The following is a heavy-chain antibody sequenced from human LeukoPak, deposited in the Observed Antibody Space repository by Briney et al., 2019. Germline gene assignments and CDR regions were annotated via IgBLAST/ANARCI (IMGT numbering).Heavy chain of an antibody. D-gene: IGHD3-10*01. CDR2: ISGSGGST. V-gene: IGHV3-23*01. J-gene: IGHJ4*02. Sequence: PGGSLRLSCAASGFTFSSYGMSWVRQAPGKGLEWVAAISGSGGSTYYADSVKGRFTISRDNSKNTLYLQMNSLKTEDTAVYYCTTDLIALLWFGELVRDYWGQGTLVTVSS. CDR1: GFTFSSYG. CDR3: TTDLIALLWFGELVRDY.